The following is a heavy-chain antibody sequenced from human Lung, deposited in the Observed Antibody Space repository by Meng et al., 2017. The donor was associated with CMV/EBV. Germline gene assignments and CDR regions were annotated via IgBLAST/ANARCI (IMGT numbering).Heavy chain of an antibody. CDR3: LRRSGGSV. V-gene: IGHV4-4*02. CDR2: IPHRGSS. D-gene: IGHD3-10*01. Sequence: DSAPPRVTPSVTLSLTCAVSGNPITNHNWWAWVRQPPGKGLEWIGEIPHRGSSAYNPSLKSRVSMSIDKSKNQFSLKLTSVTAADTAVYHCLRRSGGSVWGQGTLVTVSS. CDR1: GNPITNHNW. J-gene: IGHJ1*01.